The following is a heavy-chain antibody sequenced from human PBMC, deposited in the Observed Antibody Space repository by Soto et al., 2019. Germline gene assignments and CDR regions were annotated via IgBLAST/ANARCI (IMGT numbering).Heavy chain of an antibody. CDR3: ARHLVDTTMATIFSLDY. Sequence: GESLKISCQTSGYSFTNYWIAWVRQMPGKGLEWMGMIYPGDSDTRYSPSFQGQVTISADKSISTAYLQWSTLKASDTAMFYCARHLVDTTMATIFSLDYWGQGTLVTVSS. CDR1: GYSFTNYW. J-gene: IGHJ4*02. V-gene: IGHV5-51*01. D-gene: IGHD5-18*01. CDR2: IYPGDSDT.